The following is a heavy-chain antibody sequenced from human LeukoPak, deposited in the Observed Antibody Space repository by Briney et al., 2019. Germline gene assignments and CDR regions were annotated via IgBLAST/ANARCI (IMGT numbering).Heavy chain of an antibody. CDR2: IRSKANSYAT. CDR3: ARDAKWSMQPIDY. J-gene: IGHJ4*02. D-gene: IGHD2-15*01. V-gene: IGHV3-73*01. CDR1: GFTFSGSA. Sequence: GGSLRLSCAASGFTFSGSAMHWVRQASGKGLEWVGRIRSKANSYATAYAASVKGRFTISRDNAKNTLYLQMNSLRAEDTAVYYCARDAKWSMQPIDYWGQGTLVTVSS.